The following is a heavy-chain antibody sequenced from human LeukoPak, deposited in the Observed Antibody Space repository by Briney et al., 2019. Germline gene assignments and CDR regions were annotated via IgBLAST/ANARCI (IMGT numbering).Heavy chain of an antibody. V-gene: IGHV3-33*01. Sequence: AGGSLRLSCAASGFTFSNYGMHWVRQDPGKGLEWVAVIWYDGSNKYYADSLKGRFTISRDNSRNTLYLQVNSLRAEDTAVYYCARDRYSSMWSVFEYWGQGALVTVSS. CDR3: ARDRYSSMWSVFEY. J-gene: IGHJ4*02. CDR2: IWYDGSNK. D-gene: IGHD6-13*01. CDR1: GFTFSNYG.